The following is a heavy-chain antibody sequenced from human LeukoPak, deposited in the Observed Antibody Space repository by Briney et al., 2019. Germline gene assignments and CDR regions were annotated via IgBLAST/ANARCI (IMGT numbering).Heavy chain of an antibody. Sequence: PGGSLRLSCAASGFTFSSYVMSWVREAPGKGLGWGSVISSSAHNTSSADSVKGRFPISRDNSKNTLYLQMNTLRAEDTAVYYCANPLEMYTYGGNFDYWGQGNLVTVSS. CDR2: ISSSAHNT. D-gene: IGHD4-23*01. CDR1: GFTFSSYV. CDR3: ANPLEMYTYGGNFDY. V-gene: IGHV3-23*01. J-gene: IGHJ4*02.